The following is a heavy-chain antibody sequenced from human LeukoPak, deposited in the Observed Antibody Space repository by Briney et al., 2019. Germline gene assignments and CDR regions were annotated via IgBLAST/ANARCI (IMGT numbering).Heavy chain of an antibody. CDR1: GYTFSSYG. J-gene: IGHJ3*02. CDR2: ISAYTGNT. Sequence: GASVKVSCRASGYTFSSYGISWVRQAPGQGLEWMGWISAYTGNTNYAQKLQGRVTLTTDTSTSTAYMELRSLRSDDTAVYYCARGFDFWSGYYDDAFDIWGQGTMVTVSS. D-gene: IGHD3-3*01. CDR3: ARGFDFWSGYYDDAFDI. V-gene: IGHV1-18*01.